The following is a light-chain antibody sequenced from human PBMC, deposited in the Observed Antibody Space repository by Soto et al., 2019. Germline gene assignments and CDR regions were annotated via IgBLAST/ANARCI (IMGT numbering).Light chain of an antibody. Sequence: DIQMTQSPSTLSASVGDRVTITCRASQSISSWLAWYQQKPGKAPKLLIYDASSLESGVPSRFSGSVSGTEFTLTISSPQPDDFATYYCQQYNSYSWTFGQGTKVDIK. CDR1: QSISSW. CDR3: QQYNSYSWT. J-gene: IGKJ1*01. V-gene: IGKV1-5*01. CDR2: DAS.